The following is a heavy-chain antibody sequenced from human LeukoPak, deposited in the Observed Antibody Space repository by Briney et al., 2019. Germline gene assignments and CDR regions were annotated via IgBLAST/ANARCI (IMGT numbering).Heavy chain of an antibody. V-gene: IGHV3-48*01. CDR2: ISSSGTT. Sequence: GGSLRLSCAASGFTFSSYSMNWVRQAPGKGLEWVSFISSSGTTYYADSVKGRFTISRDNAKSSVYLQLNSLRGEDTAVYYCARGSMIIVADWYLDLWGRGTLVTVSS. J-gene: IGHJ2*01. CDR1: GFTFSSYS. CDR3: ARGSMIIVADWYLDL. D-gene: IGHD3-22*01.